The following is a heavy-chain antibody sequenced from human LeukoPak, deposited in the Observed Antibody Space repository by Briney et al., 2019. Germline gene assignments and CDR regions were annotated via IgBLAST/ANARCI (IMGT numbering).Heavy chain of an antibody. Sequence: ASVKVSCKASGYTFTSYVITWVRQAPGQGLEWMGWISAYNGNTNYAQKLQSRVTMTTDTSTSTAYMELRSLRSDDTAVYYCARDDLETGKNWYSSSWYFGQGTTGGYDYWGQGTLVTVSS. D-gene: IGHD6-13*01. J-gene: IGHJ4*02. CDR2: ISAYNGNT. V-gene: IGHV1-18*01. CDR3: ARDDLETGKNWYSSSWYFGQGTTGGYDY. CDR1: GYTFTSYV.